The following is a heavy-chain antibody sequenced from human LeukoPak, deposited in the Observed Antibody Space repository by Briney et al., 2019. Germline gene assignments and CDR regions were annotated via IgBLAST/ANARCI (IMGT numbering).Heavy chain of an antibody. CDR2: MNPNSGNT. D-gene: IGHD2-2*01. CDR3: ARESGYCSSTSCPMDV. CDR1: GYTFTSYD. Sequence: ASVKVSCKASGYTFTSYDINWVRQATGQGLEWMGWMNPNSGNTGYAQKFQGRVTVTRNTSISTAYMELSSLRSEDTAVYYCARESGYCSSTSCPMDVWGQGTTVTVSS. J-gene: IGHJ6*02. V-gene: IGHV1-8*01.